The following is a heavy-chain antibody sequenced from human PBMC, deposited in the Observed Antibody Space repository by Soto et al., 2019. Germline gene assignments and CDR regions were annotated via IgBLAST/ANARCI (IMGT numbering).Heavy chain of an antibody. CDR3: ARAGDYDFWSGYYSPPYYYYGMDV. CDR1: GYTFTSYG. D-gene: IGHD3-3*01. Sequence: ASVKVSCKASGYTFTSYGISWVRQAPGQGLEWMGWISAYNGNTNYAQKLQGRVTMTTDTSTSTAYMELRSLRSDDPAVYYCARAGDYDFWSGYYSPPYYYYGMDVWGQGTTVAVAS. J-gene: IGHJ6*02. CDR2: ISAYNGNT. V-gene: IGHV1-18*01.